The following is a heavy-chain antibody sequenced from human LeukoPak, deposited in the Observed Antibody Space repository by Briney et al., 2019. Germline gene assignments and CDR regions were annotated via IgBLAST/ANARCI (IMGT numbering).Heavy chain of an antibody. V-gene: IGHV4-61*02. Sequence: SETLSLTCNVSGGSIRSASYYWSWIRQPAGKGLEWIGRIYTSGSTNYNPSLKSRVTISVDTSKNQFSLKLSSVTAADTAVYYCARCYYYYYMDVWGKGTTVTVSS. CDR2: IYTSGST. CDR3: ARCYYYYYMDV. CDR1: GGSIRSASYY. J-gene: IGHJ6*03.